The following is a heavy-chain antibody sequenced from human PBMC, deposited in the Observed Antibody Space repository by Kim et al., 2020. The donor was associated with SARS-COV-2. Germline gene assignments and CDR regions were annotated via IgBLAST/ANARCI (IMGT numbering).Heavy chain of an antibody. D-gene: IGHD1-7*01. CDR2: IDYRGRT. J-gene: IGHJ4*02. V-gene: IGHV4-61*01. CDR1: GAFVSSDNNC. CDR3: ARGGWYYEDY. Sequence: SETLSLTCSVSGAFVSSDNNCWSWIRQPPGKGLEWIGYIDYRGRTSYKSTLESRVSISVDTTKNQVFLSLKSVTAADTAVYFCARGGWYYEDYWGQGSLV.